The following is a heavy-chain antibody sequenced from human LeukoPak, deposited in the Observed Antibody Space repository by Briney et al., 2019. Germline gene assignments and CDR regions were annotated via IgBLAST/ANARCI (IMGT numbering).Heavy chain of an antibody. V-gene: IGHV4-39*07. Sequence: SETLSLTCTVSGGSISSSSYYWGWIRQPPGKGLEWIGSIYYSGSTYYNPSLKSRVTISVDTSKNQFSLKLSSVTAADTAVYYCARGSKMLGYNWFDPWGQGTLVTVSS. D-gene: IGHD1-26*01. CDR1: GGSISSSSYY. CDR2: IYYSGST. J-gene: IGHJ5*02. CDR3: ARGSKMLGYNWFDP.